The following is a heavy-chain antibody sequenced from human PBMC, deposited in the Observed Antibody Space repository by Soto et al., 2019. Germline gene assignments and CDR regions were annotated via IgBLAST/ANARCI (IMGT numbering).Heavy chain of an antibody. D-gene: IGHD6-6*01. CDR3: ARPAGRLANWFAP. CDR2: INPGGGNT. Sequence: ASVKVSCKASGYTFTNYAVHWVRQAPGQRLEWMGRINPGGGNTNYAPKFQGRVTLTRDSFTSTVYMELSSLRSEDTAVYYCARPAGRLANWFAPWGQGTLVTVSS. J-gene: IGHJ5*02. CDR1: GYTFTNYA. V-gene: IGHV1-46*01.